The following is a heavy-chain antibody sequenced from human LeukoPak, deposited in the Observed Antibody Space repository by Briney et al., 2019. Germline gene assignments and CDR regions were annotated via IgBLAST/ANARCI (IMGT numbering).Heavy chain of an antibody. CDR3: ARDFGVAGPLAYYYYGMDV. D-gene: IGHD6-19*01. V-gene: IGHV3-66*01. J-gene: IGHJ6*02. Sequence: GGSLRLSCAASGFTFSSYGMHWVRQAPGKGLEWVSVIYSGGSTYYADSVKGRFTISRDNSKNTLYLQMNSLRAEDTAVYYCARDFGVAGPLAYYYYGMDVWGQGTTVTVSS. CDR2: IYSGGST. CDR1: GFTFSSYG.